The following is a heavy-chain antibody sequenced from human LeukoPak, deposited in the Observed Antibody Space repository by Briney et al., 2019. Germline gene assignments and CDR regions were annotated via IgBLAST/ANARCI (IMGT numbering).Heavy chain of an antibody. D-gene: IGHD3-16*01. CDR3: ARGALRGHMDV. V-gene: IGHV4-59*01. CDR2: IFYSGST. Sequence: SETPSLTCSVPDSSISSYSWSWIRQPPGKGLEWIGCIFYSGSTNYNPSLESRVTISVDTSKNQFSLTLNSVTAADTAVYYCARGALRGHMDVWGQGTTVTVSS. J-gene: IGHJ6*02. CDR1: DSSISSYS.